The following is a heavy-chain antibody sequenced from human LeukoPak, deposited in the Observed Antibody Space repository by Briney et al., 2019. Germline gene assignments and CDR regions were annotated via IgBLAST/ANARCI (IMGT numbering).Heavy chain of an antibody. CDR2: ISSSGSTI. Sequence: PGGSLRLSCAASGFTFSDYYMSWIRQAPGKGLEWVSYISSSGSTIYYADSVKGRFTISRDNAKNSLYLQMYSLRAEDTAVYYCARTLAYSSSSDWFDPWGQGTLVTVSS. D-gene: IGHD6-6*01. V-gene: IGHV3-11*01. CDR1: GFTFSDYY. J-gene: IGHJ5*02. CDR3: ARTLAYSSSSDWFDP.